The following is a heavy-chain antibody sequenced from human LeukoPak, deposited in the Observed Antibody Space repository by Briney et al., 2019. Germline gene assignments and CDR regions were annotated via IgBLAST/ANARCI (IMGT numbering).Heavy chain of an antibody. CDR3: TRATTLTQYYFDY. J-gene: IGHJ4*02. CDR1: GFTFGDYA. CDR2: IRSKAFGGTT. D-gene: IGHD4-17*01. Sequence: PGRSLRLSCTASGFTFGDYAMGWGRQAPGKGLEWVGFIRSKAFGGTTEYAASVKGRFTISRDDSKSIAYLQMNSLKTEDTTVYYCTRATTLTQYYFDYWGQGTLVTVSS. V-gene: IGHV3-49*04.